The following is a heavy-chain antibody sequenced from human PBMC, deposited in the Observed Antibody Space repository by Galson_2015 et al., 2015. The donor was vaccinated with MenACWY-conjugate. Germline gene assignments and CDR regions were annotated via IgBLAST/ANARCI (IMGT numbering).Heavy chain of an antibody. J-gene: IGHJ5*02. D-gene: IGHD2-15*01. CDR3: ARDHSPSYASSWYSGSNWFDP. CDR2: FSYDGTKR. Sequence: SLRLSCAASGFTFTSYAMHWVRQAPGKGLEWVAVFSYDGTKRYYADSVKGRFTVSRDTSKNTLFLQMNSLRPEDTAVYYCARDHSPSYASSWYSGSNWFDPWGQGTLVTVSS. V-gene: IGHV3-30*04. CDR1: GFTFTSYA.